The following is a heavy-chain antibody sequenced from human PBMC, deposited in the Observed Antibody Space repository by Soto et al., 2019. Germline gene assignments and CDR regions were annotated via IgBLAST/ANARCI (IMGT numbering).Heavy chain of an antibody. CDR3: AREGYCSSTSCYISYYGMDV. D-gene: IGHD2-2*02. J-gene: IGHJ6*02. Sequence: ASVKVSCKASGCTFTSYAMHWVRQAPGQRLEWMGWINAGNGNTKYSQKFQGRVTITRDTSASTAYMELSSLRSEDTAVYYCAREGYCSSTSCYISYYGMDVWGQGTRVTVSS. CDR1: GCTFTSYA. CDR2: INAGNGNT. V-gene: IGHV1-3*01.